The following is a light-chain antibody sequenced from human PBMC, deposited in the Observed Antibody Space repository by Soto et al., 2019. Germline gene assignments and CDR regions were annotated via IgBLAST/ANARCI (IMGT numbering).Light chain of an antibody. CDR1: QSINREF. CDR3: QQYGDSPAYT. J-gene: IGKJ2*01. CDR2: QTS. Sequence: EIILTPSPGTLSVSPGERATLSCRGSQSINREFLAWYQQKPGHAPRLLMFQTSSRASGVPDRFSGSGSGTDFTLTITVLEPEDSAVYYCQQYGDSPAYTFGQGTKLEI. V-gene: IGKV3-20*01.